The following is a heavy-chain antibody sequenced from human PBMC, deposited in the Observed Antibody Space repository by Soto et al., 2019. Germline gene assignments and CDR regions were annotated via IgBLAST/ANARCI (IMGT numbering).Heavy chain of an antibody. D-gene: IGHD3-22*01. J-gene: IGHJ4*02. CDR3: ARDGDGSGYFLDY. V-gene: IGHV4-31*03. CDR1: GGSISSGGYY. Sequence: QVQLQESGPGLVKPSQTLSLICTVSGGSISSGGYYWSWIRQHPGKGLEWIGYIYSSGSTYYNPSLQSRLNISLDTSKNHFSLNLSSVTAADTAVYYCARDGDGSGYFLDYWGQGTLVTVSS. CDR2: IYSSGST.